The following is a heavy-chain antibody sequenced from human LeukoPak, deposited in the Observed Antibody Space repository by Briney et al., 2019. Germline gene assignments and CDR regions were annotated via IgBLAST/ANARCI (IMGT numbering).Heavy chain of an antibody. J-gene: IGHJ4*02. Sequence: PSETLSLTCAVYGGSFSGYYWSWIRQPPGKGLEWIGEINHSGSTNYNPSLKSRVTISVDTSKNQFSLKLSSVTAADTAVYYCARGIHWRNYYGSGSYYNFWRQGTLVTVSS. CDR1: GGSFSGYY. CDR2: INHSGST. CDR3: ARGIHWRNYYGSGSYYNF. D-gene: IGHD3-10*01. V-gene: IGHV4-34*01.